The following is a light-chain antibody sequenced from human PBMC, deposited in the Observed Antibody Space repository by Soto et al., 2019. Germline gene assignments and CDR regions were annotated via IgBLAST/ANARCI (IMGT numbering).Light chain of an antibody. CDR2: FNN. V-gene: IGLV1-44*01. Sequence: QSVLTQPPSASGTPGLRVTISCSGSSSNIGSNTVNWYKQLPGTAPKLLIYFNNQRPSGVPDRFSGSKSGTSASLVISGLQSEDEADYYCAAWDDSLNGQEVFGGGTKLTVL. CDR1: SSNIGSNT. J-gene: IGLJ2*01. CDR3: AAWDDSLNGQEV.